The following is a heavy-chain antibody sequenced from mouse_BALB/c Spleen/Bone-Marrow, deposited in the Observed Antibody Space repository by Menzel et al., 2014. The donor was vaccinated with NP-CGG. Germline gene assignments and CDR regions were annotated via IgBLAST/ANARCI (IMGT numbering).Heavy chain of an antibody. CDR3: ARPGGPTMIPQAWFAY. V-gene: IGHV4-1*02. CDR1: GFDFSRYW. Sequence: EVQLQESGGGLVQPGGSLKLSCAASGFDFSRYWMSWVRQAPGKGLERIGEINPDSSTINYTPSLKDKFIISRDNAKNTLYLQMSKVRSEDTALYYCARPGGPTMIPQAWFAYWGQGTLVTVSA. J-gene: IGHJ3*01. D-gene: IGHD2-4*01. CDR2: INPDSSTI.